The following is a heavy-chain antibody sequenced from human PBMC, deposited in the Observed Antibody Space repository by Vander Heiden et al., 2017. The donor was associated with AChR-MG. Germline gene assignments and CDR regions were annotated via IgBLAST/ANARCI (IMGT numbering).Heavy chain of an antibody. CDR2: ISGNSGSI. Sequence: EVQLVESGGGLVQHGRSRRLPCAASGFPFDDHARHWVRQAPGKGLEWVSGISGNSGSIGYADSVKGRFTISRDNAKNSLYLQMNSLRAEDTALYYCAKGNYYDSSGHFDYWGQGTLVTVSS. CDR1: GFPFDDHA. D-gene: IGHD3-22*01. V-gene: IGHV3-9*01. CDR3: AKGNYYDSSGHFDY. J-gene: IGHJ4*02.